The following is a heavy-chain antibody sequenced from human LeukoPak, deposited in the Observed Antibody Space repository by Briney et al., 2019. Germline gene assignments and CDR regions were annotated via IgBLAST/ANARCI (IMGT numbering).Heavy chain of an antibody. J-gene: IGHJ4*02. D-gene: IGHD2-21*02. CDR2: ISGSGGST. V-gene: IGHV3-23*01. Sequence: GGSLRLSCAASGFTFSSYGMSWVRQAPGKGLEWVSAISGSGGSTYYADSVKGRFTISRDNSKNTLYLQMSSLRAEDTAVYYCAKAIRPGTAPIDYWGQGTLVTVSS. CDR3: AKAIRPGTAPIDY. CDR1: GFTFSSYG.